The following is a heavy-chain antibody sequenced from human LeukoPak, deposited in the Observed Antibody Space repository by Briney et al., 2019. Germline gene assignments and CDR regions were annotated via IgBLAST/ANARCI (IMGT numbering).Heavy chain of an antibody. D-gene: IGHD1-14*01. V-gene: IGHV5-51*01. Sequence: PGESLKISCKGSGYSFTSYWIGWVRQMPGKGLEWMGIIYPGDSDTRYSPSFQGQVTISADKSISTAYLQWSSLKASDTAIYYCARHFNRYPSHFDYWGQGTLVTVSS. CDR2: IYPGDSDT. J-gene: IGHJ4*02. CDR3: ARHFNRYPSHFDY. CDR1: GYSFTSYW.